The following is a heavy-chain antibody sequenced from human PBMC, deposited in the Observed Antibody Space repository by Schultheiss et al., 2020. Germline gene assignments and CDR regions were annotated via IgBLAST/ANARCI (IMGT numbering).Heavy chain of an antibody. CDR2: MYHSGSI. V-gene: IGHV4-59*02. CDR1: GVLGSSYY. D-gene: IGHD2-15*01. J-gene: IGHJ6*02. CDR3: ARWGSGFCSGGSCSRDYYGMDV. Sequence: SQTLSLTCTVSGVLGSSYYWSWIRQPPGMGLEWIGYMYHSGSIKYTPSLESRVSISVDTSKNQFSLKLTSVTAADTAVYYCARWGSGFCSGGSCSRDYYGMDVWGQGTTVTVSS.